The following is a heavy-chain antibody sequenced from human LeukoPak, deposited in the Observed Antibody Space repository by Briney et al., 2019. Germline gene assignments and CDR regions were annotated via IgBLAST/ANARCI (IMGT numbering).Heavy chain of an antibody. Sequence: ASVKVSCKASGYTFTSYGISWVRQAPGQGLEWMGWISAYNGNTNYAQKLQGRVTITTDTSTSTAYMELRSLRSDDTAVYYCARDRGNHDYGDYPIDYWGQGTLVTVSS. CDR3: ARDRGNHDYGDYPIDY. V-gene: IGHV1-18*01. D-gene: IGHD4-17*01. CDR1: GYTFTSYG. CDR2: ISAYNGNT. J-gene: IGHJ4*02.